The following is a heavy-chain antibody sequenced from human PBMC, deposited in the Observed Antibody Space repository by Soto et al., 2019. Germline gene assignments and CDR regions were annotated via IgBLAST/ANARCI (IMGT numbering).Heavy chain of an antibody. CDR3: ERDGFPLYQYGMDV. D-gene: IGHD2-2*01. J-gene: IGHJ6*04. CDR2: IYYSGST. Sequence: QVQLQESGPGLVKPSQTLSLTCTVSGCSISSGGYYWSWIRQHPGKVLEWIGYIYYSGSTYYNPSLKSRVTISVDTSKNQFALRRSSVTAADTAVYYCERDGFPLYQYGMDVWCKGTTVTVSS. CDR1: GCSISSGGYY. V-gene: IGHV4-31*03.